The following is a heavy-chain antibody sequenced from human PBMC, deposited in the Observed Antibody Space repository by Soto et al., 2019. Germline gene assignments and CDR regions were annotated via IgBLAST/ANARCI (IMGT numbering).Heavy chain of an antibody. J-gene: IGHJ5*02. CDR1: GGTFSSYA. V-gene: IGHV1-69*12. Sequence: QVQLVQSGAEVKKPGSSVKVSCKASGGTFSSYAISWVRQAPGQGLEWMGGIIPIFGTANYAQKFQGRVTIXXDXSXXTAYMELSSLRSEDTAVYYCARVVTGSPGGGWFDPWGQGTLVTVSS. CDR3: ARVVTGSPGGGWFDP. D-gene: IGHD1-1*01. CDR2: IIPIFGTA.